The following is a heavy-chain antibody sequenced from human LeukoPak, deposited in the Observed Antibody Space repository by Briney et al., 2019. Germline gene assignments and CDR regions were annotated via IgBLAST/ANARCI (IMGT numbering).Heavy chain of an antibody. CDR1: GGSIGTYY. CDR2: IYVTGT. V-gene: IGHV4-59*08. CDR3: ARHIGGGIEDMDV. Sequence: SETLSLSCTVSGGSIGTYYWSWVRQSPGTGLEWIGYIYVTGTRYNPYLQSRVTISVDRSRNQFFLKMTSVTAADTAVYYCARHIGGGIEDMDVWGRGTKVTVSS. D-gene: IGHD3-16*02. J-gene: IGHJ6*03.